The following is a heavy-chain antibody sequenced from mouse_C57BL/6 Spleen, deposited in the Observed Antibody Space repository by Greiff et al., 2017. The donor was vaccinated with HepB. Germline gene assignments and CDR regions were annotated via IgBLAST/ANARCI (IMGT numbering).Heavy chain of an antibody. CDR3: ARVLITTAMDY. D-gene: IGHD1-1*01. V-gene: IGHV5-16*01. CDR1: GFTFSDYY. Sequence: EGMLVGSGGGLVQPGRSMKLSCTASGFTFSDYYMALVRQVPEKGLEWVANINYDGSSNHYLDSLKSRFIISRDNAKNILYLQMSSLKSEDTATYYCARVLITTAMDYWGQGTSVTVSS. CDR2: INYDGSSN. J-gene: IGHJ4*01.